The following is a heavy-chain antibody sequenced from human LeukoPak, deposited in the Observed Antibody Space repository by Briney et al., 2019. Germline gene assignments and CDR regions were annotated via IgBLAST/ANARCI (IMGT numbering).Heavy chain of an antibody. D-gene: IGHD1-26*01. CDR2: ISYSGST. V-gene: IGHV4-39*01. CDR1: GGSISSSSNF. Sequence: SSETLSLTCTVSGGSISSSSNFCGWIRQPPGKGLEWIGSISYSGSTYYNPSLKSRVTISVDTSKNQFSLKLSSVTAADTAVYYCARLTPYSGSPLGDYWGQGTLVTVSS. J-gene: IGHJ4*02. CDR3: ARLTPYSGSPLGDY.